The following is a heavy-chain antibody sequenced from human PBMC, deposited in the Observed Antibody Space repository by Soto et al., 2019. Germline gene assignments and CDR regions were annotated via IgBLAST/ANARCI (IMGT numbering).Heavy chain of an antibody. D-gene: IGHD3-10*01. CDR3: ARDLGEASAI. CDR1: GFPFRSSS. V-gene: IGHV3-21*01. CDR2: ISSSSSYI. J-gene: IGHJ4*02. Sequence: EVQLVGSGGDLVKPGGSLRLSCAASGFPFRSSSLNWVRQAPGKGLEWVSSISSSSSYIYYADSVKGRFTISRDNAKNSLYLQMNSLRADDTAVYYCARDLGEASAIWGQGTLVTVSS.